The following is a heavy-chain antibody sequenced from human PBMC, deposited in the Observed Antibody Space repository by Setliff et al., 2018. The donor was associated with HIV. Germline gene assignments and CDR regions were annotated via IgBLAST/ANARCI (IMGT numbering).Heavy chain of an antibody. CDR2: IVPILNTG. CDR1: GGTFRSHE. Sequence: GASVKVSCKASGGTFRSHEISWVRQAPGQGLEWMGGIVPILNTGNYSPSLKSRVTLSVDTSKNHFSLRMSSVTAADTAMYYCARGSNKRGYTYAYAFDPWGQGTLVTVSS. CDR3: ARGSNKRGYTYAYAFDP. J-gene: IGHJ5*02. D-gene: IGHD5-18*01. V-gene: IGHV1-69*06.